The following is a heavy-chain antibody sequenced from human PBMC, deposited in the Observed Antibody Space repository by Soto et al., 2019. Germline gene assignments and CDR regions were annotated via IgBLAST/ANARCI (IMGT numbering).Heavy chain of an antibody. CDR2: IYTTGST. V-gene: IGHV4-4*07. J-gene: IGHJ5*02. Sequence: QVQLQESGPGLVKPSETLSLTCSVSGGSISGYYWSWIRQSAGKGLEWIGRIYTTGSTMYNPSLRSRVTMSIATSKNQFSLRLTSVTAADTAVYYCAKDPLEGGWAARPGSWFDPWGQGTLVTVSS. CDR3: AKDPLEGGWAARPGSWFDP. CDR1: GGSISGYY. D-gene: IGHD6-6*01.